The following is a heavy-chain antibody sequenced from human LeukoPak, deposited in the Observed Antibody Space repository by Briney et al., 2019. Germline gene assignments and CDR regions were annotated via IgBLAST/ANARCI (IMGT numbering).Heavy chain of an antibody. CDR3: AREYSSSSDY. Sequence: PSETLSLTCTVSGGSISSSSYYWGWIRQPPGKGLEWIGSIYYSGSTYYSPSLKSRVTISADTSKNQFSLKLSSVTAADTAVYYCAREYSSSSDYWGQGTLVTVSS. V-gene: IGHV4-39*02. CDR1: GGSISSSSYY. D-gene: IGHD6-6*01. J-gene: IGHJ4*02. CDR2: IYYSGST.